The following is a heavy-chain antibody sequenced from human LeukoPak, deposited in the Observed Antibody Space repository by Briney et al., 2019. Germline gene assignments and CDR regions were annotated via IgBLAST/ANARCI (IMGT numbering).Heavy chain of an antibody. V-gene: IGHV1-18*01. Sequence: GASVKVSCKASGYTFTSYGISWVRQAPGQGLEWMGWISAYNGNTNYAQKLQGRVTMTTDTSTSTAYMELRSLRSDDTAVYYCARAAGVPAAISGSYYYYYMDVWGKGTTVTVSS. D-gene: IGHD2-2*01. CDR3: ARAAGVPAAISGSYYYYYMDV. CDR1: GYTFTSYG. J-gene: IGHJ6*03. CDR2: ISAYNGNT.